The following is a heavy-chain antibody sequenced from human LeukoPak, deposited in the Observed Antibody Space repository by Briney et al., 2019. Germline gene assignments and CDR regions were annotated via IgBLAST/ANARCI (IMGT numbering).Heavy chain of an antibody. J-gene: IGHJ3*02. CDR1: GGSINRSSYY. CDR2: IFYSGTI. Sequence: SETLSLTCTVSGGSINRSSYYWGWTRQPPGKGLEWIGNIFYSGTINYNPSLKSRLTISVDTSESQFSLKLSSVAVGNTAVYYCAIEYYDSNKAPALDIWGQGTMVTVSS. D-gene: IGHD3-22*01. V-gene: IGHV4-39*07. CDR3: AIEYYDSNKAPALDI.